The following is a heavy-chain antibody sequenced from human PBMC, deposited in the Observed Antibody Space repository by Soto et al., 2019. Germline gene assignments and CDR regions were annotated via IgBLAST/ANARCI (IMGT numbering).Heavy chain of an antibody. D-gene: IGHD2-2*01. CDR2: IIPIFGTA. CDR3: ARDLSSTSPNWFDP. Sequence: SVKVSCKASGCTFSSYAISCVRQAPGQGLEWMGGIIPIFGTANYAQKFQGRVTITADKSTSTAYMELSSLRSEDTAVYYCARDLSSTSPNWFDPWGQGTLVTVSS. J-gene: IGHJ5*02. CDR1: GCTFSSYA. V-gene: IGHV1-69*06.